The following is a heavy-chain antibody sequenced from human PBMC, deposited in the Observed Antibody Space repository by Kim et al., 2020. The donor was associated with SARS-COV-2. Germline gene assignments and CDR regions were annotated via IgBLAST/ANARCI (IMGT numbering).Heavy chain of an antibody. CDR1: GFTFSSYA. D-gene: IGHD1-26*01. Sequence: GGSLRLSCAASGFTFSSYAMSWVRQAPGKGLEWVSAISGSGGSTYYADSVKGRFTISRDNSKNTLYLQMNSLRAEDTAVYYCAKDLPSAATQGEGGPNWFDPWGQGTLVTVSS. V-gene: IGHV3-23*01. CDR2: ISGSGGST. CDR3: AKDLPSAATQGEGGPNWFDP. J-gene: IGHJ5*02.